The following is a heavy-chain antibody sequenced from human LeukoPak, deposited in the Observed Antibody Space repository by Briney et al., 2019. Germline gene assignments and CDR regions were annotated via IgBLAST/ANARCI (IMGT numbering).Heavy chain of an antibody. D-gene: IGHD3-22*01. V-gene: IGHV3-9*01. CDR2: ISWNSGSI. CDR1: GFTFDDYA. J-gene: IGHJ4*02. CDR3: EKEATYDSSGYYYEFSVTYYFDY. Sequence: GRSPRLSCAASGFTFDDYAMHWVRQAPGKGLEWVSGISWNSGSIGYADSVKGRSTISRDNAKNSLYLQMNSMRAEDKALYYCEKEATYDSSGYYYEFSVTYYFDYWGQGTLVTVSS.